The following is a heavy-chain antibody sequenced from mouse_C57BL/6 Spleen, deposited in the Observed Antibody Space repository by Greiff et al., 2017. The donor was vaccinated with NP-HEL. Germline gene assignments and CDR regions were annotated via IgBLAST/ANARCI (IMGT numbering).Heavy chain of an antibody. Sequence: QVQLQQPGAELVKPGASVKLSCKASGYTFTSYWMHWVKQRPGQGLEWIGMIHPNSGSTNYNEKFKSKATLTVDKSSSTAYMQLSSLTSEDSAVYYCARSGSSLSYAMDYWGQGTSVTVSS. V-gene: IGHV1-64*01. CDR3: ARSGSSLSYAMDY. D-gene: IGHD1-1*01. CDR1: GYTFTSYW. J-gene: IGHJ4*01. CDR2: IHPNSGST.